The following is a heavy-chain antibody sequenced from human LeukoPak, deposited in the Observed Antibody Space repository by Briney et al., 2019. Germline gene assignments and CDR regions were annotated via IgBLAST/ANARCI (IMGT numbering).Heavy chain of an antibody. Sequence: KPSETLSLTCAVYGGSFSGYYWNWIRQPPGKGLEWIGEINHSGSTNYNPSLQRRVTISGDTSKNQFSLKLSSVTAADTAVYYCARSGPGYCSSTSCRPFDYWGQGTLVTASS. CDR3: ARSGPGYCSSTSCRPFDY. CDR1: GGSFSGYY. D-gene: IGHD2-2*01. J-gene: IGHJ4*02. CDR2: INHSGST. V-gene: IGHV4-34*01.